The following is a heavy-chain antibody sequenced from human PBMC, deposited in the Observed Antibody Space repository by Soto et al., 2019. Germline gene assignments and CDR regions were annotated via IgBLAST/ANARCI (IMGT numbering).Heavy chain of an antibody. Sequence: EVQLLESGGGLVQPGGSLRLSCAASGFTFNNYAMTWVRQAPGKGLEWVSAISGGGDTTSYADSVKGRFTVSRDGSKNTLYLQMSSLRAEATALYYCAKGRGGSGSLTPRVDFWCQGTLGTVSS. CDR2: ISGGGDTT. CDR3: AKGRGGSGSLTPRVDF. D-gene: IGHD3-10*01. CDR1: GFTFNNYA. J-gene: IGHJ4*02. V-gene: IGHV3-23*01.